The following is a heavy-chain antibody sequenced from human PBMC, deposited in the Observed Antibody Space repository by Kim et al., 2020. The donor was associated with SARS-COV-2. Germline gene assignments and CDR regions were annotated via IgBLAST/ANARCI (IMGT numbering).Heavy chain of an antibody. V-gene: IGHV3-30*04. CDR1: GFTFGNYY. D-gene: IGHD3-3*01. Sequence: GGSLRLSCAASGFTFGNYYMHWVRQAPGKVLEWVAHISYDGAKSYYADSVKGRFTISRDNSKNTLYLDMNTLTADDTAVYYCARDVHDFWTGYSFDYWG. CDR2: ISYDGAKS. CDR3: ARDVHDFWTGYSFDY. J-gene: IGHJ4*01.